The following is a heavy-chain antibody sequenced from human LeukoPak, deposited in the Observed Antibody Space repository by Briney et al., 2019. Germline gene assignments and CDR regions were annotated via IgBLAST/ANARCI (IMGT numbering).Heavy chain of an antibody. CDR1: GYTFTGYY. CDR2: ISAYNSNT. CDR3: ARDQSGDTADLVRPAWFDP. D-gene: IGHD5-18*01. Sequence: ASVKVSCKASGYTFTGYYMHWVRQAPGQGLEGMGWISAYNSNTNHAQNLQGGVTMTTDTSTSTVYLDLRSLRSDDTAVYYCARDQSGDTADLVRPAWFDPWGQGTLVTVSS. V-gene: IGHV1-18*04. J-gene: IGHJ5*02.